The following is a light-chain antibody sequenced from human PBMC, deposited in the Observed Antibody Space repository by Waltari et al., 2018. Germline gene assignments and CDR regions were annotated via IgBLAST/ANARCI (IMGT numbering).Light chain of an antibody. CDR1: SSNTGAPYN. Sequence: QSVLTQPPSVSGAPRQRVTISCTGSSSNTGAPYNVHWYQLSPGSAPKLIIYANNKRPSGVPDRFSASKSGASASLTITGLQVEDEAEYFCQSYDSSLRGSVFGGGTKVTVL. CDR2: ANN. V-gene: IGLV1-40*01. CDR3: QSYDSSLRGSV. J-gene: IGLJ2*01.